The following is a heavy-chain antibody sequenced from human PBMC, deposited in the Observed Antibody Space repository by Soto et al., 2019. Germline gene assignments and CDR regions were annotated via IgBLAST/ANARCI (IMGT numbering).Heavy chain of an antibody. V-gene: IGHV3-74*01. Sequence: EVQLVESGGGLVQPGGSLRLSCAASGFTFSSYWMHWVRQAPGKGLVWVSRINSDGSSTSYADSVKGRFTISRDNAKNTLYLQMNSLRSEDTAVYYCAIRASYYDSSGYFDYWGQGTLVTVSS. CDR1: GFTFSSYW. CDR3: AIRASYYDSSGYFDY. D-gene: IGHD3-22*01. J-gene: IGHJ4*02. CDR2: INSDGSST.